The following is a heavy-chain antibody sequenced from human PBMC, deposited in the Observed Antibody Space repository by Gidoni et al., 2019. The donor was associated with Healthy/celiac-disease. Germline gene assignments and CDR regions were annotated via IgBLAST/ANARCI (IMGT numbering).Heavy chain of an antibody. CDR1: GFPFSSSE. CDR3: AGGKEMATKWGGAFDI. V-gene: IGHV3-48*03. CDR2: IRRSGSII. D-gene: IGHD5-12*01. Sequence: EVQLVESGGGLVQPGGSLRLSCAASGFPFSSSEMNWVRQAPGKGLEWVSYIRRSGSIIYYADSGKGRFTISRDNAKNSLYLQMNSLRAEDTAVYYCAGGKEMATKWGGAFDIWGQGTMVTVSS. J-gene: IGHJ3*02.